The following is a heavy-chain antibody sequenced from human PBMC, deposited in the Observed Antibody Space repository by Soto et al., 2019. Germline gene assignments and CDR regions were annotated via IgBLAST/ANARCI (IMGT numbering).Heavy chain of an antibody. CDR3: ARQSHSDIGGGYVTVPWFDP. J-gene: IGHJ5*02. D-gene: IGHD3-16*01. Sequence: TSETLSLTCTVSGGSISSHSWSWIRQPPGKGLEWIGCLHDSGSTTYNPSLRSRVTISVDTSNNHFSLTLSSVTAADTAVYYCARQSHSDIGGGYVTVPWFDPWGQGTLVTVSS. CDR1: GGSISSHS. V-gene: IGHV4-59*08. CDR2: LHDSGST.